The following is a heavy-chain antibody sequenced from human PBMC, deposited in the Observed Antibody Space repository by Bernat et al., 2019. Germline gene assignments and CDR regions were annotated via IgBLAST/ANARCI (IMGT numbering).Heavy chain of an antibody. Sequence: EVQLVESGGGLVQPGGSLRLSCAASGFTFSSYWMHWVRQDPGKGLVWVSRINSDGSSTNYADSMKGRFTMSRDNAKNMFYLQMNSLGAEDTAVYYCARKSGFWGQGTLVTVSS. CDR2: INSDGSST. D-gene: IGHD3-10*01. J-gene: IGHJ4*02. CDR1: GFTFSSYW. V-gene: IGHV3-74*01. CDR3: ARKSGF.